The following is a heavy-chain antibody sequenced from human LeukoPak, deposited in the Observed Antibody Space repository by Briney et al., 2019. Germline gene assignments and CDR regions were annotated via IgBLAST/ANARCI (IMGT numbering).Heavy chain of an antibody. Sequence: ASVKVSCKASGGTFSSYAISWVRQAPGQGLEWMGWISAYSGNTNYAQKLQGRVTMTTDTSTNTAYMDLRSLRSDDTAVYYCARLRFGELFEDYWGQGTLVTVSS. J-gene: IGHJ4*02. CDR3: ARLRFGELFEDY. CDR1: GGTFSSYA. D-gene: IGHD3-10*01. CDR2: ISAYSGNT. V-gene: IGHV1-18*01.